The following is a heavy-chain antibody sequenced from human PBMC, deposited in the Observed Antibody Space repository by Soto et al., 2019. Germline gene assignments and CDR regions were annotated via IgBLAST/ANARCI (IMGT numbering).Heavy chain of an antibody. CDR2: TNPHSGDT. D-gene: IGHD1-7*01. CDR1: GYVFTTYD. Sequence: QVQLVQSGAEVKKPGASVKVSCRASGYVFTTYDINWVRQAPGQGLEWMGWTNPHSGDTVYAQKFQGRVTLTTNSSISTAYMELSSLRSDDTAVYYCARAKAWNYIYWFDPWGQGTPVTVAS. V-gene: IGHV1-8*01. CDR3: ARAKAWNYIYWFDP. J-gene: IGHJ5*02.